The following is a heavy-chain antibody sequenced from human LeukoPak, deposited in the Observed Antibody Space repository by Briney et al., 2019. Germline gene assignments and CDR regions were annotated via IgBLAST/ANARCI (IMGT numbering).Heavy chain of an antibody. J-gene: IGHJ4*02. CDR3: ASNYYASRKTID. Sequence: SETLSLTCAVYGGSFSGYYWSWIRQPPGKGLEWIGEINHSGSTNYNPSLKSRVTISVDTSKNQFSLKLSSVAAADTAVYYCASNYYASRKTIDWGQGTLVTVSS. CDR2: INHSGST. D-gene: IGHD3-10*01. V-gene: IGHV4-34*01. CDR1: GGSFSGYY.